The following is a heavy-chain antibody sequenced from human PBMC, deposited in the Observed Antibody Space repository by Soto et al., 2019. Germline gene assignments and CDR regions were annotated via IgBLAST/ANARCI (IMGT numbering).Heavy chain of an antibody. Sequence: ASVKVSCKASGYTFTSYGINWVRQATGQGLEWMGWMNPNSGNTGYAQKFQGRVTMTRDTSIRTAYLQLSSLRSEDTAVYYCARKIPDTGGFDHWGQGILVTVSS. CDR1: GYTFTSYG. CDR3: ARKIPDTGGFDH. D-gene: IGHD2-8*02. CDR2: MNPNSGNT. V-gene: IGHV1-8*01. J-gene: IGHJ4*02.